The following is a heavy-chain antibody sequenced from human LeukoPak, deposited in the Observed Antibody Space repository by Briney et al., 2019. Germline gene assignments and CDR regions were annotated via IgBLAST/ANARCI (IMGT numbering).Heavy chain of an antibody. Sequence: ASVKVSCKASGYTFTSYDTNWVRQATGQGLEWMGWMNPNSGNTGYAQKFQGRVTMTRNTSISTAYMELSSLRSEDTAVYYCARGWSITIFGVVTPTLMDVWGQGTTVTVSS. CDR2: MNPNSGNT. V-gene: IGHV1-8*01. J-gene: IGHJ6*02. CDR3: ARGWSITIFGVVTPTLMDV. D-gene: IGHD3-3*01. CDR1: GYTFTSYD.